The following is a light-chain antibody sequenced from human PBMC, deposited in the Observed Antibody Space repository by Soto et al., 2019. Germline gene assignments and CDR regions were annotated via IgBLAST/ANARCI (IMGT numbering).Light chain of an antibody. J-gene: IGLJ2*01. V-gene: IGLV2-14*01. CDR3: ISYITTKTRVL. CDR2: EVS. Sequence: QSALTQPASVSGSPGQSITISCIGTNSDVGAYKYVSWYQQQPDKAPKLIIYEVSNRPSGVSSRFSGSKSGNTASLTISGLQAEDEGEYYCISYITTKTRVLFGGGTKVNVL. CDR1: NSDVGAYKY.